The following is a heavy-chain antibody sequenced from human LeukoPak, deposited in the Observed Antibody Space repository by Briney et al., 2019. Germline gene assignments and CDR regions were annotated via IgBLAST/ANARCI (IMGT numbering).Heavy chain of an antibody. V-gene: IGHV4-39*07. D-gene: IGHD4-17*01. J-gene: IGHJ4*02. Sequence: SETLSLTCTVSGGSISSSSNYWGWIRQPTGKGREWIGNMYYSGSTYYNPSLKSRVTTSVDTSKNNFSLKLSSVTAADTAVYYCARVASISPLRPYFDYWGQGTLVTVSS. CDR1: GGSISSSSNY. CDR2: MYYSGST. CDR3: ARVASISPLRPYFDY.